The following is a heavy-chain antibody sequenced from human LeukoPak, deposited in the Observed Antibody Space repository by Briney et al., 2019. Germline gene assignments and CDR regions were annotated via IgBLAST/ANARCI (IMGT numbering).Heavy chain of an antibody. Sequence: WIRQPPGKGLEWVSSISSSSSYIYYADSVKGRFTISRDNAKNSLYLQMNSLRAEDTAVYYCARALVGATTYWGQGTLVTVSS. V-gene: IGHV3-21*01. CDR3: ARALVGATTY. CDR2: ISSSSSYI. J-gene: IGHJ4*02. D-gene: IGHD1-26*01.